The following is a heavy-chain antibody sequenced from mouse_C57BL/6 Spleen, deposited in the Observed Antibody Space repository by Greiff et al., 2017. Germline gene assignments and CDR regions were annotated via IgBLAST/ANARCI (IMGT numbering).Heavy chain of an antibody. CDR2: IYPGSGST. CDR3: AKAYSSYAMDY. J-gene: IGHJ4*01. Sequence: QVHVKQSGAELVKPGASVKMSCKASGYTFTSYWITWVKQRTGQGLEWIGDIYPGSGSTNYNEKFKSKATLTVDTSSSTAYMQLSSLTSEDSAVYYCAKAYSSYAMDYWGQGTSVTVSS. V-gene: IGHV1-55*01. D-gene: IGHD2-12*01. CDR1: GYTFTSYW.